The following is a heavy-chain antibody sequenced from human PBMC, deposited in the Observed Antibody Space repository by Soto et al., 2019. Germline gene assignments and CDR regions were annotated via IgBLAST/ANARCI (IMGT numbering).Heavy chain of an antibody. Sequence: GGSLRLSCAASGFTFSSYAMHWVRQAPGKGLEWVAVISYDGSNKYYADSVKGRFTISRDNSKNTLYLQMNSLRAEDTAVYYCARDYYGSGSYYNSDYFDYWGQGTLVTVSS. CDR2: ISYDGSNK. CDR1: GFTFSSYA. V-gene: IGHV3-30-3*01. CDR3: ARDYYGSGSYYNSDYFDY. D-gene: IGHD3-10*01. J-gene: IGHJ4*02.